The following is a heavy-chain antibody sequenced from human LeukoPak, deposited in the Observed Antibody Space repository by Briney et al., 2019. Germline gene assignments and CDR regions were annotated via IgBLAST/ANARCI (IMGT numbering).Heavy chain of an antibody. CDR2: VTSRSVT. CDR3: TTTRPYGTTWAGAFED. D-gene: IGHD6-19*01. V-gene: IGHV3-23*01. J-gene: IGHJ4*02. CDR1: GFIFSSHG. Sequence: GGSLRLSCVASGFIFSSHGMSWVRQAPGKGLEWVSTVTSRSVTHYTDSVKGRFITSRDSSKNTLFLQMNSLRAEDTALYYCTTTRPYGTTWAGAFEDWGQGTPVTVSS.